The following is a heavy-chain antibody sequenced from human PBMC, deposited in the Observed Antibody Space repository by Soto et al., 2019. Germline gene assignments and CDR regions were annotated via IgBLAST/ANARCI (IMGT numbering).Heavy chain of an antibody. CDR3: ARDYRQLVRTYYYYMDV. J-gene: IGHJ6*03. V-gene: IGHV3-66*01. Sequence: GGSLRLSCAASGFTVSSNYMSWVRQAPGKGLEWVSVIYSGGSTYYADSVKGRFTISRDNSKNTLYLQMNSLRAEDTAVYYCARDYRQLVRTYYYYMDVWGKGTTVTVSS. D-gene: IGHD6-6*01. CDR1: GFTVSSNY. CDR2: IYSGGST.